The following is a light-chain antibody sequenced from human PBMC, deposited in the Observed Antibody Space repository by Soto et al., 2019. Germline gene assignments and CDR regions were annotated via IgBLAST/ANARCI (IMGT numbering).Light chain of an antibody. J-gene: IGKJ1*01. V-gene: IGKV1-5*03. CDR2: KAS. Sequence: DIQMTQSPSTLSGSVGERVTITCGASQTISSWLAWYQQKPGKAPKLLIYKASSLESGVPSRFSGSGSGTEFTLTISSLQPDDFATYYCQQYNSYSTFGQGTKVDIK. CDR1: QTISSW. CDR3: QQYNSYST.